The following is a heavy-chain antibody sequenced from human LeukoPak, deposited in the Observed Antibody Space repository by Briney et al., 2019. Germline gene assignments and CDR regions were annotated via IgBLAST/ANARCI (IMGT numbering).Heavy chain of an antibody. Sequence: PGGSLRLSCAASGFTFSSYAMHWVRQAPGKGLEWVALISYDGSNKYYADSVKGRFTISRDNSKNTLYLQMNSLRAEDTAVYYCGKTTVGYSSGRYPGWPVDCWGQGTLVTVSS. D-gene: IGHD6-19*01. CDR3: GKTTVGYSSGRYPGWPVDC. V-gene: IGHV3-30*18. CDR2: ISYDGSNK. J-gene: IGHJ4*02. CDR1: GFTFSSYA.